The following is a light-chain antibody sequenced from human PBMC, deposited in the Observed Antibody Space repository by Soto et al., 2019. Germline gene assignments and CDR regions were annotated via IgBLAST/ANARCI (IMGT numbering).Light chain of an antibody. V-gene: IGKV3-15*01. J-gene: IGKJ4*01. CDR1: QSVSSN. Sequence: IVMTQSPATLSVSPGERATLSCRASQSVSSNLAWYQQKPGQAPRLLIYGASTRATGFPARFSGSGSGTEFTLTISSLQSEDFAVYYCQQYTDWPLTFGGGTKVDIK. CDR2: GAS. CDR3: QQYTDWPLT.